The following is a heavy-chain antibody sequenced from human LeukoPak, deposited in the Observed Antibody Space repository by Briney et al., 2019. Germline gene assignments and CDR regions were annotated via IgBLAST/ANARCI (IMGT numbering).Heavy chain of an antibody. J-gene: IGHJ3*02. CDR2: ISGSGGST. CDR3: AKDRDARGGYSIWPPHDAFDI. D-gene: IGHD6-13*01. Sequence: GGSLRLSCAASGFTVSSNYMSWVRQAPGKGLEWVSAISGSGGSTYYADSVKGRFTISRDNSKNTLYLQMNSLRAEDTAVYYCAKDRDARGGYSIWPPHDAFDIWGQGTMVTVSS. V-gene: IGHV3-23*01. CDR1: GFTVSSNY.